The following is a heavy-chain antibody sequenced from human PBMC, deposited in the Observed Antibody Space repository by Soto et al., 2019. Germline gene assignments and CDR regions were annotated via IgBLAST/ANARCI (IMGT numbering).Heavy chain of an antibody. CDR2: ISYDGSNK. CDR3: ASVMVATIYYYYYGMDI. CDR1: RFTLGGYP. V-gene: IGHV3-30-3*01. Sequence: GGSLRLSCAASRFTLGGYPMHWVRQAPGKGLEWVAVISYDGSNKYYADSVKGRFTISRDDSKNTLYLQMNSLSAEDTAVYYCASVMVATIYYYYYGMDIWGQGTTVTVSS. J-gene: IGHJ6*02. D-gene: IGHD5-12*01.